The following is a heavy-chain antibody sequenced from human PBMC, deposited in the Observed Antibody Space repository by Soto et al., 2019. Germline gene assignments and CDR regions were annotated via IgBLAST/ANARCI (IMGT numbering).Heavy chain of an antibody. J-gene: IGHJ4*02. CDR3: ARGMGLAADFDF. CDR2: ISGYNGNT. Sequence: QVHLVQSGAEVKKPGAPVKVSCKTSGYIFSLYSISWVRQAPGQGLEWMGWISGYNGNTNYAQNFQDRVTMTTDTSTSTAYMELRSLRSDDTAVYYCARGMGLAADFDFWCQGTLVTVSS. D-gene: IGHD3-9*01. V-gene: IGHV1-18*01. CDR1: GYIFSLYS.